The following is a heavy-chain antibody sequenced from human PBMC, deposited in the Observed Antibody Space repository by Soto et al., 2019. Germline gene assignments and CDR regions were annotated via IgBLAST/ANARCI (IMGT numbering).Heavy chain of an antibody. CDR3: TAGIYYVSGSYRKAYYFNYMDF. D-gene: IGHD3-10*01. J-gene: IGHJ6*03. Sequence: SVKVSCKASGFTFTSSAMQWVRQARGQRLEWIGWIVVGSGNTNYAQKFQERVTITRDMSTSTTYMALTSPRPDDTDVYYCTAGIYYVSGSYRKAYYFNYMDFGAKGTTVTVSS. CDR1: GFTFTSSA. CDR2: IVVGSGNT. V-gene: IGHV1-58*02.